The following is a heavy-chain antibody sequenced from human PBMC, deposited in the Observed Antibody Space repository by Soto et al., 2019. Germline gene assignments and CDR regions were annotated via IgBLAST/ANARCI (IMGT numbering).Heavy chain of an antibody. J-gene: IGHJ6*02. CDR1: GFTFSSYS. CDR3: ARVFALTAGVSDV. Sequence: GGSLRLSCAASGFTFSSYSINWVRQAPGTGLEWVSSIXXXSXYXXXAXXXXGRFTISRDNAKNSLYLQMNSLRAEDTAVYYCARVFALTAGVSDVWGQGTTVTVSS. D-gene: IGHD3-3*01. V-gene: IGHV3-21*01. CDR2: IXXXSXYX.